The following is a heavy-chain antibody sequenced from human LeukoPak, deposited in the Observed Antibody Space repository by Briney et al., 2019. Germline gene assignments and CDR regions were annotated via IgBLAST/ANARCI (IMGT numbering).Heavy chain of an antibody. CDR1: GGSISSGDYY. Sequence: SETLSLTCTVSGGSISSGDYYWSWIRQPPGKGLEWIGSIYYSGSTYYNPSLKSRVTISVDTSKNQFSLKLSSVTAADTAVYYCARGYCSSTSCYLRYWGQGTLVTVSS. D-gene: IGHD2-2*01. J-gene: IGHJ4*02. CDR2: IYYSGST. CDR3: ARGYCSSTSCYLRY. V-gene: IGHV4-39*01.